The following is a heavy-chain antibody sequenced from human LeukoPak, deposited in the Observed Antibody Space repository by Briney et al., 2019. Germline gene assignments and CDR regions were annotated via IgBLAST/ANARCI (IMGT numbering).Heavy chain of an antibody. Sequence: GGSLRLSCAASGFTFSDYAMSWVRQAPGQGLEWVSTITGSGDNTYYADSVKGRFTISRDNAKNTLYLQMNSLGAEDTAVYYCVRVGLTNGGFFDSWGQGSLVTVSS. J-gene: IGHJ4*02. CDR1: GFTFSDYA. CDR3: VRVGLTNGGFFDS. V-gene: IGHV3-23*01. D-gene: IGHD1-26*01. CDR2: ITGSGDNT.